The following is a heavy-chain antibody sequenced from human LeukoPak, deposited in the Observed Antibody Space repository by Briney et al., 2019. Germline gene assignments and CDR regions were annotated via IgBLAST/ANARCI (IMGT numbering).Heavy chain of an antibody. CDR1: GFTFSSYW. D-gene: IGHD2-8*01. Sequence: PGGSLRLSCAASGFTFSSYWMSWVRQAPGKGLEWVANIKQDGSEKYYVGSVKGRFTNSRDNAKNSLYLQMNNLGAEDTAVYYCATDPASYCTSSTCDFDYWGQGTLVTVSS. J-gene: IGHJ4*02. V-gene: IGHV3-7*01. CDR3: ATDPASYCTSSTCDFDY. CDR2: IKQDGSEK.